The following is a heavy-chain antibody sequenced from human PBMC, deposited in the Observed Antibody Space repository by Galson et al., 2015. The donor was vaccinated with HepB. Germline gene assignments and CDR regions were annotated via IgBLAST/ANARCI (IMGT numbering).Heavy chain of an antibody. J-gene: IGHJ4*02. CDR3: ARDGDMSGYESYYFDY. D-gene: IGHD5-12*01. CDR2: ISYDGSNK. Sequence: SLRLSCAASGFTFSSYAMHWVRQAPGKGLEWVAVISYDGSNKYYADSVKGRFTISRDNSKNTLYLQMNSLRAEDTAVYYCARDGDMSGYESYYFDYWGQGTLVTVSS. V-gene: IGHV3-30-3*01. CDR1: GFTFSSYA.